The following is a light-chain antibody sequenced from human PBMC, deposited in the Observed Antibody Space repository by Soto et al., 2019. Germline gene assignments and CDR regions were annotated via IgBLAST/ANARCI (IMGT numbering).Light chain of an antibody. CDR2: AAS. Sequence: DIQMTQSPSSLSASVGDRVTITCRASQGISNWLAWYQQKPGEAPKLLIYAASTLQSGVPSRFSGSGSGTEFTLTISSLQPEAFETYFCQHADSFPHTFGQGTKVDIK. V-gene: IGKV1-12*01. CDR3: QHADSFPHT. J-gene: IGKJ2*01. CDR1: QGISNW.